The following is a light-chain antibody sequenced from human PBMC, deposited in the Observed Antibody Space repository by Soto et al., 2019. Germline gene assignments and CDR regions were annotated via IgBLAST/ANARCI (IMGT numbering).Light chain of an antibody. CDR3: QQYENYWT. J-gene: IGKJ1*01. V-gene: IGKV1-5*01. CDR2: DAF. CDR1: QSISSW. Sequence: IQMTQSPSTLSATAGDRVTITCRASQSISSWLAWYQHKPGKAPKLLIYDAFNLDSGVPSRFSGSGSGTEFSLTISNLQPDDFATYYCQQYENYWTFGQGTKVDIK.